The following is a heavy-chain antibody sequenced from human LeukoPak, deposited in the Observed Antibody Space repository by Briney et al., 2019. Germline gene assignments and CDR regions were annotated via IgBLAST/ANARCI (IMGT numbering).Heavy chain of an antibody. CDR1: GFTFSTYG. CDR3: ARKTGWQFDY. D-gene: IGHD6-19*01. V-gene: IGHV3-30*06. Sequence: PGRSLRLSCVASGFTFSTYGIHWVRQAPGKGLEWVAMISYDENKKYYADSVKGRFTISRDNFKNTLYLQMNSLRAEDTAVYYCARKTGWQFDYWGQGTLVAVSS. J-gene: IGHJ4*02. CDR2: ISYDENKK.